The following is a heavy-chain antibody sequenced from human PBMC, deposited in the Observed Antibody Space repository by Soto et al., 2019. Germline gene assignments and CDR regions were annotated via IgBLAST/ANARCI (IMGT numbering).Heavy chain of an antibody. Sequence: QVQLQESGPGLVKPSQTLSLTCTVSGASISSGGYYWSWIRQHPGKGLEWIGYIYYSGSTYYNPSLRSRVFISVDTSKNQFSLKLSSVTAADTAVYYCARYELGDRLDYWGQGTLVTVSS. D-gene: IGHD3-16*01. V-gene: IGHV4-31*03. CDR3: ARYELGDRLDY. J-gene: IGHJ4*02. CDR1: GASISSGGYY. CDR2: IYYSGST.